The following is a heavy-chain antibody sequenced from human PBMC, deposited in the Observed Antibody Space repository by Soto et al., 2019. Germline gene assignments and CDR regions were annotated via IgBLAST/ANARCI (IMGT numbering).Heavy chain of an antibody. CDR2: INNDGSGT. Sequence: VGSLRLSCAASGFTFSNYWMQWVRLVPGKGLEWVSRINNDGSGTTYADSVKGRFTISRDNAKNMLYLQMNSLRVEDTAVYYCTRRNRPSYTSDYWGQGILVTVSS. CDR1: GFTFSNYW. V-gene: IGHV3-74*01. J-gene: IGHJ4*02. CDR3: TRRNRPSYTSDY. D-gene: IGHD4-4*01.